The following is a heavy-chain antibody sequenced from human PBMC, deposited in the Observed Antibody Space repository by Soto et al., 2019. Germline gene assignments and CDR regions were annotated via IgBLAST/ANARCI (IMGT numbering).Heavy chain of an antibody. CDR2: INPSGGST. J-gene: IGHJ5*02. CDR3: ARDVDSSSWEGNWFAP. Sequence: ASVNVSCKASGYTFTSYFMHWVRQAPGQGLEWMGIINPSGGSTSYAQKFQGRVTMTRDTSTSTVYMELSSLRSEDTAVYYCARDVDSSSWEGNWFAPWGQGTLVTVSS. CDR1: GYTFTSYF. D-gene: IGHD6-13*01. V-gene: IGHV1-46*01.